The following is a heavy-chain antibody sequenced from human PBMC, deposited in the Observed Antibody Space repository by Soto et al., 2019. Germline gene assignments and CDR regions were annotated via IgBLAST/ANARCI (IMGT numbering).Heavy chain of an antibody. V-gene: IGHV1-69*12. CDR2: IIPIFGTA. CDR3: AARRGGDSNYYYYGMDV. D-gene: IGHD2-21*02. Sequence: QVQLVQSGAEVKKPGSSVKVSCKASGGTFSSYAISWVRQAPGQGIEWMGGIIPIFGTANYAQKFQGRVTITADESTSTAYMELSSLRSEDTAVYYCAARRGGDSNYYYYGMDVWGQGTTVTVSS. J-gene: IGHJ6*02. CDR1: GGTFSSYA.